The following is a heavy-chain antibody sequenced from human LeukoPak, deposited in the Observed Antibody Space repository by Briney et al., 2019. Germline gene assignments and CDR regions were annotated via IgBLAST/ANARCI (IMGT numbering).Heavy chain of an antibody. CDR2: ISASGNT. CDR3: ARLTGSGSYWGYFDY. J-gene: IGHJ4*02. Sequence: PSETLSLTCTVSGASIPSSYYWSWIRPPPGKGLECIGYISASGNTNYNPSLKSRVTISVDTSKSQFSLNLSSVTAADTAIYYCARLTGSGSYWGYFDYWGQGNLVTVSS. CDR1: GASIPSSYY. D-gene: IGHD1-26*01. V-gene: IGHV4-4*09.